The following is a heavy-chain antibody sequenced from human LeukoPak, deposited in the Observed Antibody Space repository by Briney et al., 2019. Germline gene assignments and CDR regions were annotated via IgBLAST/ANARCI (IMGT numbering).Heavy chain of an antibody. CDR3: ARDGTDYGGPYYFDY. D-gene: IGHD4-23*01. Sequence: GGSLRLSCAASGFTFSSYAMHWLRQAPGKGLEWVAVISYDGSNKYYADSVKGRFTISRDNSKNTLYLQMNSLRAEDTAVYYCARDGTDYGGPYYFDYWGQGTLVTVSS. J-gene: IGHJ4*02. CDR1: GFTFSSYA. V-gene: IGHV3-30-3*01. CDR2: ISYDGSNK.